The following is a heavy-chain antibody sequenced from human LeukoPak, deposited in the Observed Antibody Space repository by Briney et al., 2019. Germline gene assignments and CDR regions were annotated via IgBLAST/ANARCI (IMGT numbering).Heavy chain of an antibody. CDR1: GGSVSTGTYY. V-gene: IGHV4-61*01. CDR2: IYYSGST. J-gene: IGHJ4*02. Sequence: PSETLSLTCTVSGGSVSTGTYYWSWIRQPPGKGLEWIAYIYYSGSTNYNPSLMSRVTISVDTSKNQFSLKLSSVTAADTAVYYCARDRPTSGYSYGFDYWGQGTLVTVSS. CDR3: ARDRPTSGYSYGFDY. D-gene: IGHD5-18*01.